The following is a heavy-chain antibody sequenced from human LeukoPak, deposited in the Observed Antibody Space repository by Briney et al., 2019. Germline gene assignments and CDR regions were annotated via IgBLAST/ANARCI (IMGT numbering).Heavy chain of an antibody. V-gene: IGHV3-30*18. CDR3: AKDFSGYYWMFDP. Sequence: GGSLRLSCAASGFTFSSYGMHWVRQAPGKGLEWVAVISYDGSNKYYADSVKGRFTISRDNSKNTLYLQMNSLRAEDTAVYYCAKDFSGYYWMFDPWGQGTLVTVSS. CDR2: ISYDGSNK. J-gene: IGHJ5*02. D-gene: IGHD3-22*01. CDR1: GFTFSSYG.